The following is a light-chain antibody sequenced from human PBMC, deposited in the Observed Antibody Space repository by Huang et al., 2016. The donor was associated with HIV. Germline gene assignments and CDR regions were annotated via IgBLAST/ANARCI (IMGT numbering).Light chain of an antibody. CDR3: QHYGSGWT. Sequence: EIVLTQSPGTLSLSPGERATLSCRASQSVSSRYVAWYQQKPGQAPSLLIYGASSRATGIPDRFSGSGSGTDFTLTISRLEPEDVAVYYCQHYGSGWTFGPGTKVDIK. CDR2: GAS. J-gene: IGKJ3*01. CDR1: QSVSSRY. V-gene: IGKV3-20*01.